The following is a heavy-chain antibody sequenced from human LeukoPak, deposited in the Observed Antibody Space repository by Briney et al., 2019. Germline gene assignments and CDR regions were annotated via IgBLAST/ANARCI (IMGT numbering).Heavy chain of an antibody. CDR1: GFTFSSYA. V-gene: IGHV3-64*01. Sequence: GGSLRLSCAASGFTFSSYAMHWGPQGPGKGLEDVSAISSNGGSKYYANSVKGRFTISRYNFKNTRYLQMESLRAEDMAVYYCAREVSGSCDYWGQGTLVTVSS. D-gene: IGHD2-15*01. J-gene: IGHJ4*02. CDR2: ISSNGGSK. CDR3: AREVSGSCDY.